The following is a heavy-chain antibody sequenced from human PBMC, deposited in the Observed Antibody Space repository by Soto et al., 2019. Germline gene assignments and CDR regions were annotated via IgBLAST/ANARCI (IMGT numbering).Heavy chain of an antibody. V-gene: IGHV3-30-3*01. Sequence: QVQLVESGGGVVQPGRSLRLSCAASGFTFSSYAMHWVRQAPGKGLEWVAVISYDGSNKYYADSVKGRFTISRDNSXNTLYLQMNSLRAEDTAVYYGARGGSCWYTGGRDGWGQGTTVTVSS. J-gene: IGHJ6*02. CDR1: GFTFSSYA. CDR2: ISYDGSNK. D-gene: IGHD6-19*01. CDR3: ARGGSCWYTGGRDG.